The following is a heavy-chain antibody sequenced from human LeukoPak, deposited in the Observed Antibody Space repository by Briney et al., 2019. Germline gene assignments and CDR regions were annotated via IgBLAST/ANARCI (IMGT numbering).Heavy chain of an antibody. Sequence: SETLSLTCTVSGGSISSSSYYWGWIRQPPGKGLEWIGSIYYSGSTYYNPSLKSRVTISVDTSKNQFSLKLSSVTAADTAVYYCARETTVPRPFYYYYMDVWGKGTTVTVSS. CDR3: ARETTVPRPFYYYYMDV. CDR2: IYYSGST. J-gene: IGHJ6*03. CDR1: GGSISSSSYY. V-gene: IGHV4-39*07. D-gene: IGHD1-14*01.